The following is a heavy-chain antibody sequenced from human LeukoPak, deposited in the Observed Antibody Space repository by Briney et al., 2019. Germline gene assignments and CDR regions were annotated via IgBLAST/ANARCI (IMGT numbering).Heavy chain of an antibody. CDR3: ARDPQPEGFDY. CDR2: ISSSSSTI. Sequence: PGGSLRLSCAASGFTFSSYSMNWVRQAPGKGLEWVSYISSSSSTIYYADSVKGRFTISRDNAKNSLYLQMNSLRAEDTAVYYCARDPQPEGFDYWGQGTLVTVSS. CDR1: GFTFSSYS. J-gene: IGHJ4*02. D-gene: IGHD1-14*01. V-gene: IGHV3-48*01.